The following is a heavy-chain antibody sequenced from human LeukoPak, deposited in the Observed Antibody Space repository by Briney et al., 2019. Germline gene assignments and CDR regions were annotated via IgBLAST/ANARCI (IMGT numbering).Heavy chain of an antibody. V-gene: IGHV3-30*02. CDR1: GFTFSSYG. Sequence: PGGSLRLSCAASGFTFSSYGMHWVRQAPGKGLEWVAFIRYDGSNKYYADSVKGRFTISRDNSKNTLYLQMNSLRAEDTAVYYCAKDTPSTYDILTGYSHYYGMDVWGQGTTVTVSS. CDR2: IRYDGSNK. J-gene: IGHJ6*02. CDR3: AKDTPSTYDILTGYSHYYGMDV. D-gene: IGHD3-9*01.